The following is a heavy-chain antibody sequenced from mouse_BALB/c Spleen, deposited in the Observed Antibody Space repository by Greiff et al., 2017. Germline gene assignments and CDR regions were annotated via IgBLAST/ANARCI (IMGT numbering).Heavy chain of an antibody. J-gene: IGHJ3*01. V-gene: IGHV5-9-4*01. CDR2: ISSGGSYT. CDR3: AREDGSSPPWFAY. CDR1: GFTFSSYA. D-gene: IGHD1-1*01. Sequence: EVKVVESGGGLVKPGGSLKLSCAASGFTFSSYAMSWVRQSPEKRLEWVAEISSGGSYTYYPDTVTGRFTISRDNAKNTLYLEMSSLRSEDTAMYYCAREDGSSPPWFAYWGQGTLVTVSA.